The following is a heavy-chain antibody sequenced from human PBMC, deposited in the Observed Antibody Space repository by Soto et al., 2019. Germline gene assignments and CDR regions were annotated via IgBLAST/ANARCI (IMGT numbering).Heavy chain of an antibody. CDR3: AKVSLGALTFTDYYYYGLDV. Sequence: SLRLSCAASGFTFSTYAINWVRQAPLKGLEWVSAISGGGGSTYYADSVKGRVTISRDNSKNTLYLQMNSLRAEDTAVYYCAKVSLGALTFTDYYYYGLDVWGQGTTVTV. CDR2: ISGGGGST. V-gene: IGHV3-23*01. J-gene: IGHJ6*02. D-gene: IGHD1-26*01. CDR1: GFTFSTYA.